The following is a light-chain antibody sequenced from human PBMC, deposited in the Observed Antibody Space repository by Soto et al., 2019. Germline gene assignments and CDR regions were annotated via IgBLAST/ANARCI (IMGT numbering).Light chain of an antibody. V-gene: IGKV1-5*03. Sequence: DIQMTQSPSTLSASVGDRVTITCRASQSISSWLAWYQQKPGKAPNLLIYKASSLESGVPSRFSGSGSGTEFTLTISSLQPDDFATYYCQQYESLPLTFGQGTRLEIK. CDR2: KAS. CDR1: QSISSW. CDR3: QQYESLPLT. J-gene: IGKJ5*01.